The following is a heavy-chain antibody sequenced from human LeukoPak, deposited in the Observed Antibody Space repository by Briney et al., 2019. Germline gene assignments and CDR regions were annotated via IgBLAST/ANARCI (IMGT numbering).Heavy chain of an antibody. CDR2: ISWNSGSI. Sequence: GGSLRLSCAASGFTFDDYAVHWVRQAPGKGLEWVSGISWNSGSIGYADSVKGRFTISRDNAKNSLYLQMNSLRAEDTALYCCAKDKGSGLLDYWGQGTLVTVSS. V-gene: IGHV3-9*01. CDR1: GFTFDDYA. J-gene: IGHJ4*02. CDR3: AKDKGSGLLDY.